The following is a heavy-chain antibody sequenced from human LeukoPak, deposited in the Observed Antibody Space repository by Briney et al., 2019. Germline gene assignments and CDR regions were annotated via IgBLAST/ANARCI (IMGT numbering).Heavy chain of an antibody. CDR1: GYSFTSYW. D-gene: IGHD7-27*01. CDR3: ARTNWGALDY. J-gene: IGHJ4*02. V-gene: IGHV5-51*01. Sequence: GESLKISCKGSGYSFTSYWIGWVRQMPGKGLEWMGIIYPGDSDAKYSPSFQGQVTMSVDKSVTTAYLQWSSLKASDTAMYYCARTNWGALDYWGQGTLVTVSS. CDR2: IYPGDSDA.